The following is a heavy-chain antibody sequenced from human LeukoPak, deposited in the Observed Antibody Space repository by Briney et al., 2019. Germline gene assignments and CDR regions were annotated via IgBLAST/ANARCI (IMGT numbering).Heavy chain of an antibody. V-gene: IGHV3-21*01. CDR2: ISSSSSYI. Sequence: GGSLRLSCAASGFTFSSYSMNWVRQAPGKGLEWVSFISSSSSYIYYADSVKGRFTISRDNAKNSLYLQMNSLRAEDTAVYYCARLRSSWVDYWGQGTLVTVSS. J-gene: IGHJ4*02. CDR1: GFTFSSYS. D-gene: IGHD6-13*01. CDR3: ARLRSSWVDY.